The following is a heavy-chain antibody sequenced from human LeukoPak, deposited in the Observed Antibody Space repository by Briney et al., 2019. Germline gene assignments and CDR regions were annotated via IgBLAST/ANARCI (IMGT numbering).Heavy chain of an antibody. CDR1: GYTFTDYY. Sequence: GASVKVSCKASGYTFTDYYMHWVRQAPGQGLEWMGWINPNSGGTNYAQKFQGRVTMTRDTSISTAYMELSRLRSDDTAVYYCAREAGGYYDSSGYYLVDYWGQGTLVTVSS. CDR2: INPNSGGT. V-gene: IGHV1-2*02. D-gene: IGHD3-22*01. CDR3: AREAGGYYDSSGYYLVDY. J-gene: IGHJ4*02.